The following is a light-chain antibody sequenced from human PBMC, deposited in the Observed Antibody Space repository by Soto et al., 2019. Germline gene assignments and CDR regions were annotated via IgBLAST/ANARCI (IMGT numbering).Light chain of an antibody. CDR3: QQYGSSPPT. Sequence: EIVMTQSPGTLSVSPGERATLSCRASQTIDNTLAWYQRKPGQGPRLLIYGASSRATGTPDRFSGSGSGTDFTLTINRLEPEDFALYYCQQYGSSPPTFGQGTKVDIK. CDR1: QTIDNT. V-gene: IGKV3-20*01. CDR2: GAS. J-gene: IGKJ1*01.